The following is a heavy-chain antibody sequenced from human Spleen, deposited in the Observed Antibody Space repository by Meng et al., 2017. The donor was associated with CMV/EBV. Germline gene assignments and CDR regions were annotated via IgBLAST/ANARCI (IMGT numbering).Heavy chain of an antibody. CDR1: GFTFNTYA. CDR3: AKDSSSGHPNY. J-gene: IGHJ4*02. V-gene: IGHV3-23*01. CDR2: IGDSGDNT. Sequence: GGSLRLSCGASGFTFNTYAVTWVRQAPGKGQEWVSAIGDSGDNTYYADSVKGRFTISRDNSKNTLYLQMNSLRAEDTAVYYCAKDSSSGHPNYWGQGTLVTVSS. D-gene: IGHD6-19*01.